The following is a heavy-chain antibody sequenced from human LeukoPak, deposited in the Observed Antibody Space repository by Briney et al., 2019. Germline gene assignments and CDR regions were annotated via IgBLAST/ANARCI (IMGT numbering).Heavy chain of an antibody. V-gene: IGHV3-11*01. Sequence: GGSLRLSCAASGFTFSDHYMAWLRQAPGKGLEWVSYMTSSGRTLYYGGSVKDRFTISGDKAENSLYLQMNRLRGEDTAVYYCARGTLSMVRGIITVGLDVWGQGTTVTVSS. D-gene: IGHD3-10*01. J-gene: IGHJ6*02. CDR1: GFTFSDHY. CDR2: MTSSGRTL. CDR3: ARGTLSMVRGIITVGLDV.